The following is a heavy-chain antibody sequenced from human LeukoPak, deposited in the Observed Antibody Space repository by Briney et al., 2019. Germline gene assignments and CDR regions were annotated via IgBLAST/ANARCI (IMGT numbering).Heavy chain of an antibody. D-gene: IGHD3-10*01. CDR2: IYPGDSDT. J-gene: IGHJ4*02. CDR3: AKTTSGSYYISDY. V-gene: IGHV5-51*01. Sequence: GESLKISCKGSGYSFTTYWIGWVRQMPGKGREWMGIIYPGDSDTKYSPSFQGQVTISADKSISTAYLQWSSLKASDTAIYYCAKTTSGSYYISDYWGQGTLVTVSS. CDR1: GYSFTTYW.